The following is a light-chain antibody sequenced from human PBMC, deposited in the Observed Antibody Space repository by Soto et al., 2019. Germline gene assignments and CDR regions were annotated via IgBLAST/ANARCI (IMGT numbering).Light chain of an antibody. V-gene: IGKV3-20*01. Sequence: EIVLTQSPGTLSLSPGERATLSCRASQSVSSSYLAWYQQKPGQAPRLLSYGGCSRATGIPDRFSGSGSGTDFTLTISSLEPKDFAVYSCQQYGSSPLYTFGQGTKLEIK. CDR1: QSVSSSY. CDR3: QQYGSSPLYT. J-gene: IGKJ2*01. CDR2: GGC.